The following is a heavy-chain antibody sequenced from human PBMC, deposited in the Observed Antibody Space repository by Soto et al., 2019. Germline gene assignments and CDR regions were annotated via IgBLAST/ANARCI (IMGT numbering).Heavy chain of an antibody. CDR1: GYSISSGYY. D-gene: IGHD6-19*01. CDR3: ARDNGQWLVNWFDP. J-gene: IGHJ5*02. Sequence: ETLSLTCAVSGYSISSGYYWGWIRQPPGKGLEWIGSIYPSGSTYYNPSLKSRVTISVDTSKNQFSLKLSSVTAADTAVYYCARDNGQWLVNWFDPWGQGTLVTVS. V-gene: IGHV4-38-2*02. CDR2: IYPSGST.